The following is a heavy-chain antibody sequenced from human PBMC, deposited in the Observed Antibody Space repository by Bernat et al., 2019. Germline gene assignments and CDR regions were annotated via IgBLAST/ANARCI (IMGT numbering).Heavy chain of an antibody. CDR3: ARDGYGDYSTFDY. CDR1: GFTFSSYA. V-gene: IGHV3-33*08. Sequence: VQLLESGGGLVQPGGSLRLSCAASGFTFSSYAMSWVRQAPGKGLEWVAVIWYDGSNKYYADSVKGRFTISRDNSKNTLYLQMNSLRAEDTAVYYCARDGYGDYSTFDYWGQGTLVTVSS. CDR2: IWYDGSNK. J-gene: IGHJ4*02. D-gene: IGHD4-17*01.